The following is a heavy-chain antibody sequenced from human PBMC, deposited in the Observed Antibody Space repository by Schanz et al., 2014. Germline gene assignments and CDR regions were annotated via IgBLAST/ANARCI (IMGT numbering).Heavy chain of an antibody. CDR2: ITRSGGGT. Sequence: EVQLVESGGGVVQFGRSLRLSCVASGFTFSSYGMHWVRQASGKGLEYVSAITRSGGGTYYSDSVKGRFTISRDNSKNTLYLQMSRLRHEDSAVYDCVKDAYCAGDCFPAEYFQHWGQGTLVTVSS. CDR1: GFTFSSYG. J-gene: IGHJ1*01. D-gene: IGHD2-21*02. CDR3: VKDAYCAGDCFPAEYFQH. V-gene: IGHV3-64D*06.